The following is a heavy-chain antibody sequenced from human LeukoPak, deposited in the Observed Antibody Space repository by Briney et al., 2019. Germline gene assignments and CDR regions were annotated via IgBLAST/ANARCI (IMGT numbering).Heavy chain of an antibody. Sequence: ETLSLTCAVYGGSFSGYYWSWVRQAPGKGLEWVSAIRSSGASTYYADSVKGRFTISRDNSKDTLYLQMNSLRAEDTAVYYCAKALWFGESPYWYFDLWGRGTLVTVSS. V-gene: IGHV3-23*01. CDR3: AKALWFGESPYWYFDL. J-gene: IGHJ2*01. CDR1: GGSFSGYY. D-gene: IGHD3-10*01. CDR2: IRSSGAST.